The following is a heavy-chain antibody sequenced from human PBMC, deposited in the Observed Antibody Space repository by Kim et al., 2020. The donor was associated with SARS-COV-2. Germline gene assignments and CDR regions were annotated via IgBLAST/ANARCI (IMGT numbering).Heavy chain of an antibody. CDR1: EFTFSRYS. Sequence: GGSLRLSCEASEFTFSRYSMNWVRQAPGKGLEWVSSISRNSDYIYYAGSVEGRFTIFRDNAKNSVYLQMNSLRVDDTAMYYCARGLSLGRPEGFDYWGQGALVTVSS. J-gene: IGHJ4*02. CDR2: ISRNSDYI. CDR3: ARGLSLGRPEGFDY. V-gene: IGHV3-21*01.